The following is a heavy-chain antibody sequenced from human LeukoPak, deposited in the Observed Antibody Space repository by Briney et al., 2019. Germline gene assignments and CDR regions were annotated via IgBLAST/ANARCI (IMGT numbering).Heavy chain of an antibody. J-gene: IGHJ3*02. V-gene: IGHV1-2*02. CDR1: GYTFTGYY. D-gene: IGHD5-12*01. CDR2: IYPKSGGT. Sequence: GSVKVSCKASGYTFTGYYMHWVRQAPGQGLEWMGWIYPKSGGTNCAQTFQSRVTMTRDTSITTAFMELNILKSDDTAVYYCVRDGYSGGAFDIWGQGTMVTVSS. CDR3: VRDGYSGGAFDI.